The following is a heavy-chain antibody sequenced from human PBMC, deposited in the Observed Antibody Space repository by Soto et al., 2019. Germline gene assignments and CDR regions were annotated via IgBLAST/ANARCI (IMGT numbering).Heavy chain of an antibody. V-gene: IGHV4-59*01. CDR1: GGSISSYY. Sequence: PSETLSLTCTVSGGSISSYYWSWIRQPPGKGLEWIGYIYYSGSTNYNPSLKSRVTISVDTSKNQFSLKLSSVTAADTAVYYCARVDSSGWYDYYYYGMDVWGQGTTVTV. CDR3: ARVDSSGWYDYYYYGMDV. D-gene: IGHD6-19*01. J-gene: IGHJ6*02. CDR2: IYYSGST.